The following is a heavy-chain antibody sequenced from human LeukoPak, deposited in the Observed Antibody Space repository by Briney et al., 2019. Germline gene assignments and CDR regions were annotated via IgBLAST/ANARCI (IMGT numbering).Heavy chain of an antibody. Sequence: GGSLRLSCAASGFTFSSYWMSWVRQAPGKVLEWVANIKQDGSEKYYVDSVKGRFTISRDNAKNSLYLQMNSLRAEDTAVYYCARDGSYSGSYFDYWGQGTLVTVSS. CDR1: GFTFSSYW. J-gene: IGHJ4*02. D-gene: IGHD1-26*01. CDR3: ARDGSYSGSYFDY. CDR2: IKQDGSEK. V-gene: IGHV3-7*01.